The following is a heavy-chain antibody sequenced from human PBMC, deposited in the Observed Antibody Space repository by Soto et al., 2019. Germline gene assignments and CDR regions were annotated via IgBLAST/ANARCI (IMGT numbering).Heavy chain of an antibody. J-gene: IGHJ3*02. V-gene: IGHV3-23*01. CDR1: GFTFSSYA. CDR2: ISGSGGST. Sequence: EVQLLESGGGLVQPGGSLRLSCAASGFTFSSYAMSWVRQAPGKGLEWVSAISGSGGSTYYADSVKGRFTISRDNSKNTLYLQMNSLRAEDTAVYYCAKGREGYYDSSGAAFDIWGQGTMVTVSS. CDR3: AKGREGYYDSSGAAFDI. D-gene: IGHD3-22*01.